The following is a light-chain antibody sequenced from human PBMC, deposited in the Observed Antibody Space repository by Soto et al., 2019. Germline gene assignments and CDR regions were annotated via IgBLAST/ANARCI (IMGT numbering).Light chain of an antibody. Sequence: VMTQSPATPSVSPGERATLSCRASQSVGSNFAWYQQKPGQAPRLLIYGASTRATDIPGRFSGSVSGTEGTITISSLQQEDGAVYYCQQYGSSTQTFGQGTKVDIK. CDR3: QQYGSSTQT. CDR1: QSVGSN. J-gene: IGKJ1*01. CDR2: GAS. V-gene: IGKV3-15*01.